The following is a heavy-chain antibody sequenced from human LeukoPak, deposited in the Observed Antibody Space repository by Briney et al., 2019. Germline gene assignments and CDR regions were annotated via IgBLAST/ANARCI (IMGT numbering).Heavy chain of an antibody. CDR2: IRYDGSNK. J-gene: IGHJ4*02. D-gene: IGHD3-22*01. Sequence: GGSLRLSCAASGFTFSSYGMHWVRQAPGKGLEWVAFIRYDGSNKYYADSVKGRFTISRDNSKNTLYLQMNSQRAEDTAVYYCAKDHLNYYDSRDFDYWGQGTLVTVSS. V-gene: IGHV3-30*02. CDR1: GFTFSSYG. CDR3: AKDHLNYYDSRDFDY.